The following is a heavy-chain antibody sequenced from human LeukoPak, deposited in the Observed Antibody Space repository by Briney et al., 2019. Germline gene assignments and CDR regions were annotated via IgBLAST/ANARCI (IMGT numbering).Heavy chain of an antibody. J-gene: IGHJ5*02. CDR2: ISSSSSYI. CDR1: GFTFSSYS. D-gene: IGHD1-26*01. V-gene: IGHV3-21*01. Sequence: GGSLRLSCAASGFTFSSYSMNWVRQAPGKGLEWVSSISSSSSYIYYADSVKGRFTISRDNAKNSLYLQMNSLRAEDTAVYYCARNRGSSNWFDPWGQGTLVTVSS. CDR3: ARNRGSSNWFDP.